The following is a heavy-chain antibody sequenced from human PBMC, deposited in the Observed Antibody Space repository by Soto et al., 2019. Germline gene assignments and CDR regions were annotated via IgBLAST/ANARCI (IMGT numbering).Heavy chain of an antibody. V-gene: IGHV3-23*01. CDR3: AKVSSRERGYSYGASDH. D-gene: IGHD5-18*01. Sequence: LRLSCAASGFTFSTYAMTWVRQAPGKGLEWVSALNDIGGSAYYAASVKGRCTISRDNSKNTLYLQMNSLRAEDTAVYYCAKVSSRERGYSYGASDHWGQGTLVTVSS. CDR2: LNDIGGSA. CDR1: GFTFSTYA. J-gene: IGHJ4*02.